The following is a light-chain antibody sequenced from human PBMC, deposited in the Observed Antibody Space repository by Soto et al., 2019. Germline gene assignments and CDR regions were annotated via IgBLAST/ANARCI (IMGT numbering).Light chain of an antibody. CDR2: GAS. CDR3: QQYNNWPRT. V-gene: IGKV3-15*01. CDR1: QSVSSN. J-gene: IGKJ1*01. Sequence: EIVMTQSPATLSVSPGERATLSCSASQSVSSNLAWYQQKPGQAPRLLIYGASTRATGIPARFSGSGSGTEFTLTISSLQSEDFAFYYCQQYNNWPRTFGQGTKVEIE.